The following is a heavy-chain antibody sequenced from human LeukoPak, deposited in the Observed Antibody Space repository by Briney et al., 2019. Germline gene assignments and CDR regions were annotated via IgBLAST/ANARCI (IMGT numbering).Heavy chain of an antibody. V-gene: IGHV1-3*01. CDR2: ISAGNGNT. CDR3: ARGSGSGNNDY. D-gene: IGHD1-26*01. CDR1: GHTFTSYA. J-gene: IGHJ4*02. Sequence: ASVKVSCKASGHTFTSYAIHWVRQAPGQRLEWMGWISAGNGNTKYSQNFQGRVTFISNTSATTAFMELSSLRSEDAAVYYCARGSGSGNNDYWGQGTLVTVSS.